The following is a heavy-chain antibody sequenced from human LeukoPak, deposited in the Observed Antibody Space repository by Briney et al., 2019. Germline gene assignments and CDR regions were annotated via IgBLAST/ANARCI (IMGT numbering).Heavy chain of an antibody. D-gene: IGHD1-26*01. CDR2: INPNSGGT. J-gene: IGHJ3*02. Sequence: ASVKVSCKASGYTFTGYYMHWVRQAPGQGLEWMGWINPNSGGTNYAQKFQGRVTMTRDTSISTAYMELSRLRSEDTAVYYCAREGLGATRAFDIWGQGTMVTVSS. CDR1: GYTFTGYY. V-gene: IGHV1-2*02. CDR3: AREGLGATRAFDI.